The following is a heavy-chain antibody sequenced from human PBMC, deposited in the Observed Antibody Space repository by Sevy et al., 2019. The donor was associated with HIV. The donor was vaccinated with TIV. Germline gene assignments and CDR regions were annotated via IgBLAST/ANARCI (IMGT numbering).Heavy chain of an antibody. D-gene: IGHD2-15*01. Sequence: SETLSLTCAVYGGSFSAYYWSWIRQTPGKGLEWIAEINHSGSTNYNPSLKSRVTISVDTSKNQFSLKLSSVTAADTAVYYCAREDCSGGTCSHFDYWGQGILVTVSS. CDR2: INHSGST. J-gene: IGHJ4*02. V-gene: IGHV4-34*01. CDR1: GGSFSAYY. CDR3: AREDCSGGTCSHFDY.